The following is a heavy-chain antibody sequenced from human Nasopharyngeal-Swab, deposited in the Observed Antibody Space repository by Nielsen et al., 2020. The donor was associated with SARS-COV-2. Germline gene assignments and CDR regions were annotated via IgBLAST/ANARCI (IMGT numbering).Heavy chain of an antibody. CDR2: INHSGST. CDR3: ARRNSSGTNYFDY. Sequence: SETLSLTCAVYGGSFSGYYWSWIRQPPGKGLEWIGEINHSGSTNYNPSLKSRVTISVDTSKNQFSLKLSSVTAADTAVYYCARRNSSGTNYFDYWGQGTLVTVSS. J-gene: IGHJ4*02. D-gene: IGHD3-22*01. CDR1: GGSFSGYY. V-gene: IGHV4-34*01.